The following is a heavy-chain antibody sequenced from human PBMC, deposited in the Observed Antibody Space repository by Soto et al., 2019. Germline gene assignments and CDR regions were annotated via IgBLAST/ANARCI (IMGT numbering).Heavy chain of an antibody. CDR3: ARDQYDYVWGSYRHFDY. CDR2: IIPIFGTA. J-gene: IGHJ4*02. Sequence: QVQLVQSGAEVKKPGSSVKVSCKASGGTFSSYAISWVRQAPGQGLEWEGGIIPIFGTANYAQKFQGRVTITADESTSTAYMELSSLRSEDTAVYYCARDQYDYVWGSYRHFDYWGQGTLVTVSS. D-gene: IGHD3-16*02. CDR1: GGTFSSYA. V-gene: IGHV1-69*01.